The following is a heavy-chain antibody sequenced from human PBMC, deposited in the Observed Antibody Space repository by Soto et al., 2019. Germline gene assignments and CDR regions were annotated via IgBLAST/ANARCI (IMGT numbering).Heavy chain of an antibody. V-gene: IGHV4-38-2*01. CDR3: ARGLRGLSWNYSHPSKNYYYGMDV. CDR1: GYSISSGYY. J-gene: IGHJ6*02. D-gene: IGHD1-7*01. CDR2: IYHGGST. Sequence: PSETLSLTCAVSGYSISSGYYWGWLRQPPGKGLEWIGSIYHGGSTYYNPPLNSRVTLSIDMTNNHVSLILNSVTAADTAVYYCARGLRGLSWNYSHPSKNYYYGMDVWGQGTTVTVSS.